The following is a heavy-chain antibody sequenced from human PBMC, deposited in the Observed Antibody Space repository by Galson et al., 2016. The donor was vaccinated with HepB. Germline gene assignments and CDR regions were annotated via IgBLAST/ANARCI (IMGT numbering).Heavy chain of an antibody. D-gene: IGHD6-13*01. CDR2: MSDSDDI. Sequence: SLRLSCAASGFPFSSSAMSWVRQAPGLGLEWVSGMSDSDDIYYSPTVKGRFTISRDNSKNTVFLQLTSLRAEDTAVYYCAKDKRGHSSAWYWYFDYWGPGTLVSVSS. CDR1: GFPFSSSA. J-gene: IGHJ4*02. CDR3: AKDKRGHSSAWYWYFDY. V-gene: IGHV3-23*01.